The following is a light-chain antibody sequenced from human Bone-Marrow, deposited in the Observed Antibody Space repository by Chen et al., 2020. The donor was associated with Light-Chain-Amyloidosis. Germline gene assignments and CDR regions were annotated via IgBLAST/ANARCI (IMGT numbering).Light chain of an antibody. CDR1: NSNIGGNY. CDR3: QSYDSSLSSSV. J-gene: IGLJ2*01. Sequence: HSALTQSPSASGTPGQRVTISCSGDNSNIGGNYVYWYHQVPGTAPKLLIYRNNLRPSGVPDRFSGSKSGASASLAISGLRSEDEADYYCQSYDSSLSSSVFGGGTKLTVL. V-gene: IGLV1-47*01. CDR2: RNN.